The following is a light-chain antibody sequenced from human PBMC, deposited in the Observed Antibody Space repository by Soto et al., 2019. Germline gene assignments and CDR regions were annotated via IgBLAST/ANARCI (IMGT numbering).Light chain of an antibody. J-gene: IGKJ4*01. CDR1: QSVGRDF. Sequence: EIVLTQSPGTLSLSPWERATLSCRASQSVGRDFLAWYQQKPGQAPRLLIYHASNRATGIPDRFSGSGSGTDFTLTISRLEPEDFANFYCQQYASSPLTFGGGTKVEIK. V-gene: IGKV3-20*01. CDR3: QQYASSPLT. CDR2: HAS.